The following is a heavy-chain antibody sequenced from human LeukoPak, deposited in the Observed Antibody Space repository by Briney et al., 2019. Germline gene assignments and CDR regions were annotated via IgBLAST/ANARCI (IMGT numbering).Heavy chain of an antibody. Sequence: SETLSLTCTVPGGSISSGGYYWSWIRQHPGKGLEWIGYTYYSGSTYYNPSLKSRVTISVDTSKNQFSLKLSSVTAADTAVYYCASTAYYYDSSGYPFDYWGQGTLVTVSS. CDR3: ASTAYYYDSSGYPFDY. V-gene: IGHV4-31*03. CDR2: TYYSGST. CDR1: GGSISSGGYY. J-gene: IGHJ4*02. D-gene: IGHD3-22*01.